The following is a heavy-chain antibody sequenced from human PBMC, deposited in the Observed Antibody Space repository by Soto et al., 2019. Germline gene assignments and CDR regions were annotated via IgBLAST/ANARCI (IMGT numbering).Heavy chain of an antibody. CDR3: ASGPRGCDGSGDY. Sequence: QVQLVQSGAEVKKPGASVKVSCKASGYTFTSYAMHWVRQAPGQRLEWMGWINAGNGNTKYSQKFQGRVTITRDTSACTAYMELCSLRSEDIALHYCASGPRGCDGSGDYWGQGTLATVSS. V-gene: IGHV1-3*01. J-gene: IGHJ4*02. CDR1: GYTFTSYA. D-gene: IGHD6-19*01. CDR2: INAGNGNT.